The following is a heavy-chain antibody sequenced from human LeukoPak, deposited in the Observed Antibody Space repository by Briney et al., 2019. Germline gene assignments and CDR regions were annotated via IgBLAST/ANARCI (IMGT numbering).Heavy chain of an antibody. CDR1: GFTFSSYA. CDR2: ISYDGSNK. J-gene: IGHJ4*02. Sequence: PGRSLRLSCAASGFTFSSYAMHWVRQAPGKGLEWVAVISYDGSNKYYADSVKGRFTISRDNSKNTLYLQMNSLRAEDTAVYYCASKPPHDYWGQGTLVTVSS. V-gene: IGHV3-30-3*01. CDR3: ASKPPHDY.